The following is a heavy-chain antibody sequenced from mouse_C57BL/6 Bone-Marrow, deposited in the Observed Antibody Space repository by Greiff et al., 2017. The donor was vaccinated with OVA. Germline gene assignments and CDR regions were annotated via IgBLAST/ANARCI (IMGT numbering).Heavy chain of an antibody. CDR2: IYPRSGNT. V-gene: IGHV1-81*01. J-gene: IGHJ2*01. CDR1: GYTFTSYG. CDR3: ARRGNYYGSSFYFDY. D-gene: IGHD1-1*01. Sequence: VQLVESGAELARPGASVKLSCKASGYTFTSYGISWVKQRTGQGLEWIGEIYPRSGNTYYNEKFKGKATLTADKSSSTAYMELRSLTSEDSAVYFCARRGNYYGSSFYFDYWGQGTTLTVSS.